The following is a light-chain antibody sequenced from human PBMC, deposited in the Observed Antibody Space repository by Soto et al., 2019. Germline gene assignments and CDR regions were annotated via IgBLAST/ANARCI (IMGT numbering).Light chain of an antibody. V-gene: IGKV3-15*01. Sequence: EIVMTQSPATLPVSPGERATLSCRASQSVSSNLAWYQQKPGQAPRFLIYGASTRATGIPARFSGSGTGTEFTLTISSLQSEDFAVYYCQQYDNWPLTFGGGTKEEIK. J-gene: IGKJ4*01. CDR1: QSVSSN. CDR3: QQYDNWPLT. CDR2: GAS.